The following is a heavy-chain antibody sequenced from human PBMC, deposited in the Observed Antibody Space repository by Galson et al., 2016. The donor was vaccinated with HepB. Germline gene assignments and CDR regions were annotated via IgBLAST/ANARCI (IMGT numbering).Heavy chain of an antibody. CDR2: ISGSGGST. CDR3: AQGARIEH. CDR1: GFTFTTYA. J-gene: IGHJ1*01. V-gene: IGHV3-23*01. Sequence: SLRLSCAASGFTFTTYAMTWVRQAPGKGLEWVSTISGSGGSTYYADSVKGRFTISRDNSKNTLYMQMNSLRAEDTAVHYCAQGARIEHWGQGILVTVSS. D-gene: IGHD3-22*01.